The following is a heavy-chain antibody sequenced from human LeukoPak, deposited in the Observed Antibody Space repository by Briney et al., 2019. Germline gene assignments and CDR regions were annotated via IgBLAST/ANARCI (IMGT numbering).Heavy chain of an antibody. CDR1: GFTFSNYD. Sequence: GGSLRLSCAASGFTFSNYDMHWVRQTTGKGLEWVSAIDTAGNTYYPGSVKGRFTISRDNSKNTLYLQMNSLRAEDTAVYYCARAFGGYDSQYFYYYMDVWGKGTTVTVSS. V-gene: IGHV3-13*01. CDR2: IDTAGNT. CDR3: ARAFGGYDSQYFYYYMDV. D-gene: IGHD5-12*01. J-gene: IGHJ6*03.